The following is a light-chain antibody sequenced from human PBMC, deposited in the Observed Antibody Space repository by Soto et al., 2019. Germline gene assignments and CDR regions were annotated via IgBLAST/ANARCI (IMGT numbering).Light chain of an antibody. CDR2: EVS. Sequence: QSALTQPASVSGSPGQSITISCTGTSSDVGAYNYVSWYQQHPGKAPKLIIYEVSNRPSGVSNRFSGSKSGNTASLTISGLQAEYEADYYCSSYASSSTLFGGGTKVTVL. CDR3: SSYASSSTL. V-gene: IGLV2-14*01. CDR1: SSDVGAYNY. J-gene: IGLJ2*01.